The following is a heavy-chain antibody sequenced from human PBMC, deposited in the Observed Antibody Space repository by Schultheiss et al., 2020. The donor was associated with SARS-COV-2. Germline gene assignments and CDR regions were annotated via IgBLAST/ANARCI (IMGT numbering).Heavy chain of an antibody. Sequence: GESLKISCAASGFTFSNYAMNWVRQAPGKGLEWVSAISGGGGGTHYADSVKGRVTISRDNSKNTLYLQMNSLRAEDTAVYYCARGRGYSYGSHFDYWGQGTLVTVSS. CDR2: ISGGGGGT. D-gene: IGHD5-18*01. CDR1: GFTFSNYA. V-gene: IGHV3-23*01. J-gene: IGHJ4*02. CDR3: ARGRGYSYGSHFDY.